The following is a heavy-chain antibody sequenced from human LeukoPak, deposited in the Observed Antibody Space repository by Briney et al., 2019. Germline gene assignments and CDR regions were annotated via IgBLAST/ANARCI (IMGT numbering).Heavy chain of an antibody. Sequence: GGSLRLSCAASGFTFSSYAMHWVRQAPGKGLEWVAVISYDGSNKYYADSVKGRFTISRDNAKNSLYLQMNSLRAEDTAVYYCARGWDIVVVVAAQAAFDIWGQGTMVTVSS. CDR1: GFTFSSYA. J-gene: IGHJ3*02. CDR2: ISYDGSNK. V-gene: IGHV3-30*04. CDR3: ARGWDIVVVVAAQAAFDI. D-gene: IGHD2-15*01.